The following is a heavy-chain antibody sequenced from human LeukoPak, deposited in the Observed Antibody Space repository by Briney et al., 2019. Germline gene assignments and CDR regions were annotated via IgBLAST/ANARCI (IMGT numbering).Heavy chain of an antibody. CDR2: IYSGGNT. CDR1: GFTVSNNY. D-gene: IGHD2-15*01. J-gene: IGHJ4*02. Sequence: GGSLRLSCAASGFTVSNNYMSWVRQRPGKGLEWVSVIYSGGNTYYADSVKGRFTISRDNSKNTLYLQMNSLRAEDTAVYYCAKAPHYCSGGSCYSDYWGQGTLVTVSS. CDR3: AKAPHYCSGGSCYSDY. V-gene: IGHV3-53*01.